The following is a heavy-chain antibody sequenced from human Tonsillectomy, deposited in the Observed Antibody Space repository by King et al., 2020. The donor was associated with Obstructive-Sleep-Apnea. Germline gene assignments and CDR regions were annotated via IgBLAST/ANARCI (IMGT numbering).Heavy chain of an antibody. J-gene: IGHJ4*02. CDR1: GGTFSSYA. CDR2: IIPIFGTA. D-gene: IGHD5-24*01. V-gene: IGHV1-69*01. CDR3: ARVARDGYAYYFDY. Sequence: QLVQSGAEVKKPGSSVKVSCKASGGTFSSYAISWVRQAPGQGLEWMGGIIPIFGTANYAQKFQGRVTITADESTSTAYMELSSLRSEETAVYYCARVARDGYAYYFDYWGQGTLVTVSS.